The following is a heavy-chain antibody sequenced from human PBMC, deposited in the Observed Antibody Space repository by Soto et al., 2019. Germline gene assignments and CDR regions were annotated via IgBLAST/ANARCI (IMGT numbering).Heavy chain of an antibody. J-gene: IGHJ6*02. Sequence: QVQLEQSGAEVKKPGSSVKVSCKASGGTFSNSAISWVRQAPGQGLEWMGGIMPIFRTPDYGQKFQGRVTITADESTSTAYMELSGLRSDDTAIYYCARDKVRVQLGGNCYYVLDVWGQGTMVTVSS. CDR3: ARDKVRVQLGGNCYYVLDV. V-gene: IGHV1-69*12. CDR2: IMPIFRTP. CDR1: GGTFSNSA. D-gene: IGHD1-1*01.